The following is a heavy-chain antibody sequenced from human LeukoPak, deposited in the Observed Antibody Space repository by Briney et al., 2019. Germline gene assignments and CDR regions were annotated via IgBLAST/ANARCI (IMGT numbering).Heavy chain of an antibody. D-gene: IGHD1-26*01. V-gene: IGHV4-4*02. Sequence: PSGTLSLTCGVSGGSITTTNYWSWVHQSAGRGLEWIGEISLSGYTGFNPSLRGRVTMSLDESKNHLSLTLTSVTAADTAIYYCSRESGPYSPFGHWGQGILVTVTT. CDR3: SRESGPYSPFGH. J-gene: IGHJ4*02. CDR2: ISLSGYT. CDR1: GGSITTTNY.